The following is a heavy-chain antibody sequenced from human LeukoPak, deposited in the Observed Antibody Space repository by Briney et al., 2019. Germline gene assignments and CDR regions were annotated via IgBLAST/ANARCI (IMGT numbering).Heavy chain of an antibody. J-gene: IGHJ1*01. CDR1: GYRFTNYW. CDR2: IHPGDSGT. Sequence: KRGESLKISCKASGYRFTNYWIGWVRQMPGKGLEWMGIIHPGDSGTKYSPSFQDQVTMSFDESTTTAYLQWSSLRASDSAIYYCARGGTYSYGSSDYWGQDTLVTVSS. CDR3: ARGGTYSYGSSDY. D-gene: IGHD5-18*01. V-gene: IGHV5-51*03.